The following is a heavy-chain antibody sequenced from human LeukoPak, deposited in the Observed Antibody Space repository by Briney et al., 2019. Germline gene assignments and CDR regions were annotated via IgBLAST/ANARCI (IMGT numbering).Heavy chain of an antibody. J-gene: IGHJ4*02. CDR1: GFTFSSYS. Sequence: GGSLRLSCAASGFTFSSYSINWVRQAPGKGLEWVSSISSSSSYIYYADSVKGRFTISRDNAKNSLYLQMNSLRAEDTAVYYCARDYIAARHPLDYWGQGTLVTVSS. D-gene: IGHD6-6*01. CDR2: ISSSSSYI. CDR3: ARDYIAARHPLDY. V-gene: IGHV3-21*01.